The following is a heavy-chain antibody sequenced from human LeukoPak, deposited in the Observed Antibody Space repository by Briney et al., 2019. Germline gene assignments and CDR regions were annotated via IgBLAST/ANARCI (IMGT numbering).Heavy chain of an antibody. V-gene: IGHV3-23*01. CDR3: AKSKGSGSYTFDY. CDR2: FSGSGGRT. D-gene: IGHD3-10*01. Sequence: HPGGSLRLSCAASGFTFSTYAMSWVRQAPGKGLEWVSTFSGSGGRTLYADPVKGRFVISRDNSKNTLYLQMNSLRAEDTAVYYCAKSKGSGSYTFDYWGQGALVTVSS. CDR1: GFTFSTYA. J-gene: IGHJ4*02.